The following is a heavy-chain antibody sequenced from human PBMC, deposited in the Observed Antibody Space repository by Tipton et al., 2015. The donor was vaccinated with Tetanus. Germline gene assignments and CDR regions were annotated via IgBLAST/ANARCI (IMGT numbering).Heavy chain of an antibody. D-gene: IGHD1-26*01. CDR3: ARSWAWELEFWYYDL. CDR2: ISDIGNT. CDR1: GGPINDYS. J-gene: IGHJ2*01. Sequence: PGLVKPSETLSLTCTVSGGPINDYSWSWIRQTPGKGLEWIGYISDIGNTKYNPSLKSRVIISLDTSKNHFSLTLTSVTAADTAVYFCARSWAWELEFWYYDLWGRGTLVSVSS. V-gene: IGHV4-59*01.